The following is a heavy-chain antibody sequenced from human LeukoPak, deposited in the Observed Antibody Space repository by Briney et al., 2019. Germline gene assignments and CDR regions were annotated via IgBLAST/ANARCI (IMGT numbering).Heavy chain of an antibody. V-gene: IGHV3-48*01. J-gene: IGHJ3*02. CDR1: GFTFSSYS. D-gene: IGHD1-1*01. CDR2: ISSSSSTI. CDR3: ARAQTGTNPDAFDI. Sequence: GGSLRLSCAASGFTFSSYSMNWVRQAPGKGLEWVSYISSSSSTIYYADSVKGRFTISRDNAKNSLYLQMNSLRAEDTAVYYCARAQTGTNPDAFDIWGQGTMVTVSS.